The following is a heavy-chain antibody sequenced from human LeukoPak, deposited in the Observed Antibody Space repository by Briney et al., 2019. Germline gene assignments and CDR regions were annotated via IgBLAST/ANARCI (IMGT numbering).Heavy chain of an antibody. J-gene: IGHJ4*02. D-gene: IGHD3-3*01. CDR1: GFTFSSYG. CDR2: ISYDGSNK. V-gene: IGHV3-30*03. CDR3: ARGTYYDFWSGYYLTRFIDY. Sequence: PGGSLRLSCAASGFTFSSYGMHWVRQAPGKGLEWVAVISYDGSNKYYADSVKGRFTISRDNSKNTLYLQMNSLRAEDTAVYYCARGTYYDFWSGYYLTRFIDYWGQGTLVTVSS.